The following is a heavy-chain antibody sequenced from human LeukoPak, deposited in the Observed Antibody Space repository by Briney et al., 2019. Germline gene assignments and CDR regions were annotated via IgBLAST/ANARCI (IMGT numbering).Heavy chain of an antibody. D-gene: IGHD3-10*01. Sequence: SETLSLTCTVSGGSISSSSYYWGWIRQPPGKGLEWIGSIYYSGSTYYNPSLKSRVTISVDTSKNQFSLKLSSVTAADTAVYYCAREHVLLWFGELSDYYGMDVWGQGTTVTVSS. CDR1: GGSISSSSYY. CDR2: IYYSGST. V-gene: IGHV4-39*01. CDR3: AREHVLLWFGELSDYYGMDV. J-gene: IGHJ6*02.